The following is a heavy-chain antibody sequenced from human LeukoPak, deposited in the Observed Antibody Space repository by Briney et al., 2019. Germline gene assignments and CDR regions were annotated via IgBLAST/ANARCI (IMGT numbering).Heavy chain of an antibody. Sequence: PGGSLRLSCSASGFTFSSYAMHWVRQAPGKGLEYVSAISSNGGSTYYADSVKGRFTISRDNSKNTLYLQMSSLRAEDTAVCYCVKAVGAKGDYYYYYGMDVWGQGTTVTVSS. D-gene: IGHD1-26*01. J-gene: IGHJ6*02. V-gene: IGHV3-64D*09. CDR1: GFTFSSYA. CDR2: ISSNGGST. CDR3: VKAVGAKGDYYYYYGMDV.